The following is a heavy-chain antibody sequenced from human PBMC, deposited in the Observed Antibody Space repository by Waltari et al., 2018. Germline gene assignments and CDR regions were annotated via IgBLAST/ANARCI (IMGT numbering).Heavy chain of an antibody. CDR2: IYTSGST. V-gene: IGHV4-4*09. CDR1: GGSISSYY. D-gene: IGHD2-21*01. J-gene: IGHJ4*02. CDR3: ARGDCGGDCYSYYFDY. Sequence: QVQLQESGPGLVKPSETLSLTCTVSGGSISSYYWSWIRQPPGKGLEWIGYIYTSGSTNYTPSRKMRVTISVDTSKNQFSLKLSSVTAADTAVYYCARGDCGGDCYSYYFDYWGQGTLVTVSS.